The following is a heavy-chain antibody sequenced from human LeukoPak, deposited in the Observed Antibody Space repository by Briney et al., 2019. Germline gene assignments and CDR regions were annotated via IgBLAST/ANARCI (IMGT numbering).Heavy chain of an antibody. V-gene: IGHV3-23*01. D-gene: IGHD3-22*01. CDR2: ISGSGGST. CDR1: GFTFSSYA. Sequence: GGSLRLSCAASGFTFSSYAMSWVRQAPGKGLEWVSAISGSGGSTYYADSVKGRFTISRDNAKNSLYLQMNSLRDEDTAVYYCARDYDYYDSSGYYGRGFDYWGQGTLVTVSS. CDR3: ARDYDYYDSSGYYGRGFDY. J-gene: IGHJ4*02.